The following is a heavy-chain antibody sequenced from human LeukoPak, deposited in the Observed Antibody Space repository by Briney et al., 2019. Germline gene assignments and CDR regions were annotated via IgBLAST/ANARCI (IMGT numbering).Heavy chain of an antibody. CDR1: GFTFSGSV. D-gene: IGHD2-21*02. CDR3: SRLWGDCGGGCYSHDY. V-gene: IGHV3-73*01. CDR2: IRSKANSYAT. J-gene: IGHJ4*02. Sequence: HTGGSLRLSCAASGFTFSGSVMHWVRQASGKGLEWVGRIRSKANSYATTYAASAKGRFTISRDDSKNTAYLQMNSLKTEDTAMYYCSRLWGDCGGGCYSHDYWGQGTLVTVSS.